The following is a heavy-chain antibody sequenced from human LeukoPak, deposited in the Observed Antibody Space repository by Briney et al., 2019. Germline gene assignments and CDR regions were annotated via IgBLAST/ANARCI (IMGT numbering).Heavy chain of an antibody. CDR2: IYYSGST. CDR1: GGPFSGYY. D-gene: IGHD1-26*01. CDR3: ARHSSAWAPFDP. V-gene: IGHV4-59*08. J-gene: IGHJ5*02. Sequence: SETLSLTCAVYGGPFSGYYWTWIRQPPGKGLEWIGYIYYSGSTNYNPSLKSRVTISVATSKNQFSLNLNSVTAADTAVYYCARHSSAWAPFDPWGQGTLVTVSS.